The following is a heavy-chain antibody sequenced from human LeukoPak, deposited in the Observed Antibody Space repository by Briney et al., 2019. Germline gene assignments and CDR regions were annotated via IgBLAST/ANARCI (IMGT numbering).Heavy chain of an antibody. J-gene: IGHJ4*02. D-gene: IGHD4-17*01. V-gene: IGHV1-18*01. CDR3: ARASNGDYIFDY. Sequence: ASVKVSCKASGYTFTSYGISWVRQAPGQGLEWMGWISAYNGNTNYAQKLQGRVTITTDTSTSTAYMELRSLRSDDTAVYYCARASNGDYIFDYWGQGTLVTVSS. CDR1: GYTFTSYG. CDR2: ISAYNGNT.